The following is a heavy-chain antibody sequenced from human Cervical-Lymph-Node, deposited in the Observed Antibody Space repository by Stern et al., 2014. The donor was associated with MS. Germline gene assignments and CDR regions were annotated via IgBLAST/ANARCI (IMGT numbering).Heavy chain of an antibody. D-gene: IGHD2-21*02. Sequence: EVQLVESGGGLVQPGGSVRLSCAVSGFTFSDHYMDWVRQAPGKGLEWVGRTRNKANSYTTEYAASVKGRFTISRDDSKNSLYLQMNSLKTEDTAVYYCALGGLLYFDYWGQGTLVTVSS. J-gene: IGHJ4*02. CDR1: GFTFSDHY. CDR2: TRNKANSYTT. CDR3: ALGGLLYFDY. V-gene: IGHV3-72*01.